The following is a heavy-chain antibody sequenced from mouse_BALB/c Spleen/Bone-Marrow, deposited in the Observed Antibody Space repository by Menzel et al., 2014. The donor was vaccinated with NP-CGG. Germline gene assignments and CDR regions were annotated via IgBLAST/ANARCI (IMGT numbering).Heavy chain of an antibody. V-gene: IGHV1S130*01. CDR1: GYTFXSSW. Sequence: QVHVKQSGLLLVRPGASVKLSCKASGYTFXSSWMHWAKQRPGQGLEWIGEIHPNSGNTNYNEKFKGKATLTVDTSSSTAYVDLSSLTSEDSAVYYCARGATALDYWGQGTTLTVSS. D-gene: IGHD1-2*01. CDR3: ARGATALDY. CDR2: IHPNSGNT. J-gene: IGHJ2*01.